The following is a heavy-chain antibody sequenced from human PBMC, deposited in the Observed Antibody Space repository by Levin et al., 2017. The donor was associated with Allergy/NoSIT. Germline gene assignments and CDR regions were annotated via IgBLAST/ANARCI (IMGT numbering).Heavy chain of an antibody. D-gene: IGHD3-22*01. V-gene: IGHV3-15*01. CDR2: IKSKIDGGTA. CDR3: TTMAGYYDRLGYYYLTPSGEIDN. CDR1: GFAFTNAW. Sequence: GGSLRLSCAASGFAFTNAWMSWVRQAPGKGLEWVGQIKSKIDGGTADFAAPVKGRFTISRDDSKNTLYLQMNSLKNEDTAVYYCTTMAGYYDRLGYYYLTPSGEIDNWGQGTLVTVSS. J-gene: IGHJ4*02.